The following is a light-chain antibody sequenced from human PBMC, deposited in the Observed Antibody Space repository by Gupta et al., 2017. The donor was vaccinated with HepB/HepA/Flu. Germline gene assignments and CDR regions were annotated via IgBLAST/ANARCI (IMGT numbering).Light chain of an antibody. CDR3: QQYVSYST. CDR1: QSIGDW. J-gene: IGKJ1*01. CDR2: KAS. V-gene: IGKV1-5*03. Sequence: DIQMTQSPSTLSASAGDTVTITCRASQSIGDWLAWYQQKPGKAPNLLISKASNLETGVPSRFSGSGSGTEFTHTISSLQPDDFAIYYCQQYVSYSTFGQGTKVQIK.